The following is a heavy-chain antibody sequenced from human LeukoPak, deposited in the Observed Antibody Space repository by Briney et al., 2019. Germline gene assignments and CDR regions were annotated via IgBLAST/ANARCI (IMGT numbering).Heavy chain of an antibody. CDR1: GFTFSSYA. Sequence: GGSLRLSCAASGFTFSSYAMSWVRQAPGKGLEWVSSISASGGSTNSADSVRGRFTISRDNSKNTVYLQMTSLRAEDTAIYYCAKVSGNWYFDFWGRGTLVTVSS. D-gene: IGHD3-10*01. CDR3: AKVSGNWYFDF. J-gene: IGHJ2*01. V-gene: IGHV3-23*01. CDR2: ISASGGST.